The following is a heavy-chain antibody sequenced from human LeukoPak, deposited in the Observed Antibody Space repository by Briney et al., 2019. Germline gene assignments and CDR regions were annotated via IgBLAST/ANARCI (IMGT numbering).Heavy chain of an antibody. CDR1: GFTFDDYA. J-gene: IGHJ4*02. CDR2: ISWNSGSI. D-gene: IGHD3-22*01. V-gene: IGHV3-9*01. CDR3: AREAPYYYDSSGYYTDPGYYFDY. Sequence: GGSLRLSCAASGFTFDDYAMHWVRQAPGKGLEWVSGISWNSGSIGYADSVKGRFTISRDNAKNSLYLQMNSLRAEDTAVYYCAREAPYYYDSSGYYTDPGYYFDYWGQGTLVTVSS.